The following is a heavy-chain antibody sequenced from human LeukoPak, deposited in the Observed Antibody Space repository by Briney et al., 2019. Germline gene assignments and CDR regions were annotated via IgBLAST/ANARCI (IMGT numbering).Heavy chain of an antibody. D-gene: IGHD5-12*01. Sequence: ASVKVSCKASGGTFSSYTISWIRQAPGQGLEWMGGIIPIFGPTNYAQKFQGRVTISADESTSTAYMELSSLRSEDTAVYYCARDRHSGYDRYAFDIWGQGTMVTVSS. CDR3: ARDRHSGYDRYAFDI. CDR1: GGTFSSYT. J-gene: IGHJ3*02. CDR2: IIPIFGPT. V-gene: IGHV1-69*01.